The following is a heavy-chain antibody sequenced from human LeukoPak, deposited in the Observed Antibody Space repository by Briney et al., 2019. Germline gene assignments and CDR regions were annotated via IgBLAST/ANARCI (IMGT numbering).Heavy chain of an antibody. CDR1: GFTFSSYP. CDR3: ARGRDTTTWYGNWFDP. D-gene: IGHD6-13*01. V-gene: IGHV3-30*04. CDR2: TSYDGSTT. Sequence: GGSLRLSCVVSGFTFSSYPMHWVRQAPGKGLEWVAVTSYDGSTTNYADSVKGRFTISRDNSKNTLYLQMSSLRADDTAVYSCARGRDTTTWYGNWFDPRGQGTLVTVSS. J-gene: IGHJ5*02.